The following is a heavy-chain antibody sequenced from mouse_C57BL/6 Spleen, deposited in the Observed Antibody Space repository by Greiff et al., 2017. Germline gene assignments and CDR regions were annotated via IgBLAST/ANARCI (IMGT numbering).Heavy chain of an antibody. CDR3: ARYDYDEGAWFAY. Sequence: EVQLQQSGPELVKPGASVKISCKASGYSFTGYYMNWVKQSPEKSLEWIGELNPSTGGTTYNQKFKAKDTLTVDKSSSTAYMQLKSLTSEDSAVYYCARYDYDEGAWFAYWGQGTLVTVSA. CDR1: GYSFTGYY. V-gene: IGHV1-42*01. D-gene: IGHD2-4*01. J-gene: IGHJ3*01. CDR2: LNPSTGGT.